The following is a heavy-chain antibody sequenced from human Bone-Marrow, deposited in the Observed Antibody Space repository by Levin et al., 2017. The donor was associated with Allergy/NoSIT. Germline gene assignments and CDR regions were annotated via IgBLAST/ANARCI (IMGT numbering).Heavy chain of an antibody. Sequence: PEASVKVSCKASGYTFTTYDITWFRQATGRGLEWMAWMNPNSGRTGYLEKFKGRITMTRDSSISTAYMELSSLTSEDTAMYYCARGLRLEYWTKSGGSHSGESFNWFDSWGQGSLVTVSS. CDR3: ARGLRLEYWTKSGGSHSGESFNWFDS. CDR1: GYTFTTYD. CDR2: MNPNSGRT. D-gene: IGHD1-26*01. V-gene: IGHV1-8*01. J-gene: IGHJ5*01.